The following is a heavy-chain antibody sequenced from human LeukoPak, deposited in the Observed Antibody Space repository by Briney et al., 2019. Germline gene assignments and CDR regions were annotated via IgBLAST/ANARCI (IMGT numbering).Heavy chain of an antibody. J-gene: IGHJ4*02. CDR3: ARLFRPASSGNYPFDY. CDR2: IYYSGST. Sequence: SETLSLTCTVSGGSINSYYWSWIRQPPGKGLEWIAYIYYSGSTSYNPSLKSRVTISVDTSKNQFSLKLNSVTAADTAMYYCARLFRPASSGNYPFDYWGQGTLVTVSS. V-gene: IGHV4-59*01. CDR1: GGSINSYY. D-gene: IGHD1-26*01.